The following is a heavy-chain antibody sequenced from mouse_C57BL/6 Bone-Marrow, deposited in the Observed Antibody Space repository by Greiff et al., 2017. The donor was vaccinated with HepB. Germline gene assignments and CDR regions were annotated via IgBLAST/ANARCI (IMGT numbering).Heavy chain of an antibody. CDR3: ARRGGYDYDGLAY. CDR2: ISNGGGST. CDR1: GFTFSDYY. V-gene: IGHV5-12*01. D-gene: IGHD2-4*01. J-gene: IGHJ3*01. Sequence: EVQRVESGGGLVQPGGSLKLSCAASGFTFSDYYMYWVRQTPEKRLEWVAYISNGGGSTYYPDTVKGRFTISRDNAKNTLYLQMSRLKSEDTAMYYCARRGGYDYDGLAYWGQGTLVTVSA.